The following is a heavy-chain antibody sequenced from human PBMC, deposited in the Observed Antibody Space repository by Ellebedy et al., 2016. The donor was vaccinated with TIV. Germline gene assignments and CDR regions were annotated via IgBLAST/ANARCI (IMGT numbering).Heavy chain of an antibody. CDR1: RGTFSSYA. Sequence: SVKVSXKASRGTFSSYAISWVRQAPGQGLEWMGGIIPIFGTANYAQKFQGRVTITADESTSTAYMELSSLRSEDTAVYYCARASLPLDKNGHQDYWGQGTLVTVSS. V-gene: IGHV1-69*13. CDR2: IIPIFGTA. CDR3: ARASLPLDKNGHQDY. J-gene: IGHJ4*02.